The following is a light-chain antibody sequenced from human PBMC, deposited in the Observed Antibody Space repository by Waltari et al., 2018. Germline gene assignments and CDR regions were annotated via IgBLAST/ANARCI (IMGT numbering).Light chain of an antibody. CDR1: RSNIGNTV. CDR3: SAWDDSLNGPV. J-gene: IGLJ2*01. CDR2: YDD. V-gene: IGLV1-36*01. Sequence: QSVLTQPPSVSEAPRQRVPISGSGSRSNIGNTVVNWYQHLPGKAPKLLIYYDDLPPSGVSDRFSGSKSGTSASLAISGLQSEDEADYYCSAWDDSLNGPVFGGGTKLTVL.